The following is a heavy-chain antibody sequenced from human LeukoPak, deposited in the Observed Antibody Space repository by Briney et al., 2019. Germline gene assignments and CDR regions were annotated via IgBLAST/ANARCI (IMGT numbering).Heavy chain of an antibody. CDR3: ASQGGYSSSWYALDYYYYMDV. J-gene: IGHJ6*03. D-gene: IGHD6-13*01. Sequence: NPSETLSLTCTVSGYSISSGYYWGWTRPPPGKGLEWIGSIYHSGSTYYNPSLKSRVTISVDTSKNQFSLKLSSVTAADTAVYYCASQGGYSSSWYALDYYYYMDVWGKGTTVTVSS. CDR2: IYHSGST. CDR1: GYSISSGYY. V-gene: IGHV4-38-2*02.